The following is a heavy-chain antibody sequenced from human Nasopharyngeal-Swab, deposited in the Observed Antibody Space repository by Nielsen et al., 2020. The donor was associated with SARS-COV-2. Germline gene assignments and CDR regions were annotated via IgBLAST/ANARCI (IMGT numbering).Heavy chain of an antibody. CDR2: ISSSSSYT. J-gene: IGHJ4*02. CDR3: ARGGYYYDSSAWDY. CDR1: GFTFSSYS. Sequence: GESLKISCAASGFTFSSYSMNWVRQAPGKGLEWVSYISSSSSYTNYADSVKGRFTISRDNAKNSLYLQMNSLRAEDTAVYYCARGGYYYDSSAWDYWGQGTLVTVSS. D-gene: IGHD3-22*01. V-gene: IGHV3-21*04.